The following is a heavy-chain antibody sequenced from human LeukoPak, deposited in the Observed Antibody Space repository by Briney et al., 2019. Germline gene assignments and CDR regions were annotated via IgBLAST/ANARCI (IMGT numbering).Heavy chain of an antibody. CDR1: GGSFSGYY. CDR2: FYTSGNI. D-gene: IGHD4/OR15-4a*01. CDR3: ARDSIELGTRSPVLYYYYYYMDV. V-gene: IGHV4-4*07. J-gene: IGHJ6*03. Sequence: SETLSLTCTISGGSFSGYYCNWIRQPAGKGLEWIGRFYTSGNINYNPSLRSRVTLSVDASKNTCSLKLSSVTAADTAVYYCARDSIELGTRSPVLYYYYYYMDVWGKGTTVTVSS.